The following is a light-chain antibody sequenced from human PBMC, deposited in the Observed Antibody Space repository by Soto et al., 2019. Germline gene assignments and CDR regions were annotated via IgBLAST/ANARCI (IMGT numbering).Light chain of an antibody. Sequence: QSVLTQPPSVSGAPGQRVTISCTGSSSNIGAGYDVHWYQQLPGTAPKLLISGNSNRPSGVPDRFSGSKSGTSASLAITGLQAEDEADYYCQSFDNSLSGLVVFGGGTQLTVL. CDR3: QSFDNSLSGLVV. CDR1: SSNIGAGYD. CDR2: GNS. J-gene: IGLJ2*01. V-gene: IGLV1-40*01.